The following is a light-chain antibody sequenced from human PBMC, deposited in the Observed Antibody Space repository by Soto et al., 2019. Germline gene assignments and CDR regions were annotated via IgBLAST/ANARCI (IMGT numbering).Light chain of an antibody. CDR1: QSVSSN. CDR3: QQFYNWPRT. CDR2: GAS. V-gene: IGKV3-15*01. J-gene: IGKJ1*01. Sequence: EVVVTHSAATLSVSPGERATLSCRASQSVSSNLAWYQQKPGQAPRLLIYGASSRSTGIPARFSGSGSGTEFTLTISSLQSEDFAVYYCQQFYNWPRTFGQGTKA.